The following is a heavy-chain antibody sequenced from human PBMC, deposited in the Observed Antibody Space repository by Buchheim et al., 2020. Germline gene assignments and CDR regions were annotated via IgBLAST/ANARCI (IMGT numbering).Heavy chain of an antibody. CDR1: GFTFSSYW. Sequence: EVQLVESGGGLVQPGGSLRLSCAASGFTFSSYWMHWVRQAPGKGLVWVSRINSDGSSTSYADSVKGRFTISRDNAKNTPYLQMNSLRAEDTAVYYCARDGARGAAAGTYGMDVWGQGTT. V-gene: IGHV3-74*01. CDR3: ARDGARGAAAGTYGMDV. J-gene: IGHJ6*02. D-gene: IGHD6-13*01. CDR2: INSDGSST.